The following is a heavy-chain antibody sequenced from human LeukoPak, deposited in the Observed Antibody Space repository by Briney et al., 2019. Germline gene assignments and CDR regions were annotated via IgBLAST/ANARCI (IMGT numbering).Heavy chain of an antibody. CDR2: ISSSSSYT. V-gene: IGHV3-11*05. D-gene: IGHD6-25*01. CDR3: ARDRAAATVLDV. J-gene: IGHJ6*02. Sequence: RGGSLTLFCAASGFTFSDYYMSWIRQAPGKALEWVTYISSSSSYTNYADSVKGRFTITRDNAKNSLYLQMNSLRAEDTAVYYCARDRAAATVLDVWGQGTTVTVSS. CDR1: GFTFSDYY.